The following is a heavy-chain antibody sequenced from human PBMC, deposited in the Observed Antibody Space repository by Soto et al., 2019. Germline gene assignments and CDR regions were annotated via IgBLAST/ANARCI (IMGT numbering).Heavy chain of an antibody. V-gene: IGHV4-4*02. CDR3: SRDLKGSGSYYNVLGYYYYYGMDV. Sequence: SETLSLTCAVSGGSISSSNWWSWVRQPPGKGLEWIGEIYHSGSTNYNPSLKSRVTISVDKSKNQFSLKLSSVTAADTAVYYCSRDLKGSGSYYNVLGYYYYYGMDVWGQGTTVT. J-gene: IGHJ6*02. D-gene: IGHD3-10*01. CDR1: GGSISSSNW. CDR2: IYHSGST.